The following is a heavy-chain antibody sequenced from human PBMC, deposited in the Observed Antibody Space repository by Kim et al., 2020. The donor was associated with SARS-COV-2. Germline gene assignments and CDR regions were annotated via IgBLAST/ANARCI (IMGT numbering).Heavy chain of an antibody. J-gene: IGHJ4*02. CDR1: GFTFSSYA. Sequence: GGSLRLSCAASGFTFSSYAMSWVRQAPGKGLEWVSAISGGGGSTYYADSVKGRFTISRDNSKNTLYLQMNSLRAEDTAVYYCANESVGYSGSYFDYWGQGTLVTVSS. D-gene: IGHD1-26*01. CDR2: ISGGGGST. V-gene: IGHV3-23*01. CDR3: ANESVGYSGSYFDY.